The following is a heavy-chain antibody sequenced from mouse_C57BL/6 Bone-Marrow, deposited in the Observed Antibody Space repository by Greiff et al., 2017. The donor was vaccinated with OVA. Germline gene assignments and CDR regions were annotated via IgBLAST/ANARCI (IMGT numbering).Heavy chain of an antibody. CDR3: AGQGTMITTGADY. CDR1: EYDFPSHY. Sequence: EVMLVEPGGGLVQPGESLKLSCESSEYDFPSHYMSWVRKTPEKGLELVAAINSDGGSTYYPDTMERRFIISRDNTKKTLYLQRSSLRSEDAALYSSAGQGTMITTGADYWGQGTTLTVSS. CDR2: INSDGGST. J-gene: IGHJ2*01. V-gene: IGHV5-2*01. D-gene: IGHD2-4*01.